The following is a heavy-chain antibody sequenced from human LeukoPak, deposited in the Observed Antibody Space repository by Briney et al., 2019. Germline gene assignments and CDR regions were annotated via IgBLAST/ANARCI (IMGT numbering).Heavy chain of an antibody. CDR2: IYSGGST. Sequence: AWSLRLSCPPSRFTLNSNYKSLVRLDPGTGLEWASVIYSGGSTYYADSVQGRLTISRDHSKNTLYLQMNSLRAEDPPGYYCARVCVQYGRGWGAFDIRGQGTMVT. CDR1: RFTLNSNY. V-gene: IGHV3-53*01. D-gene: IGHD6-19*01. J-gene: IGHJ3*02. CDR3: ARVCVQYGRGWGAFDI.